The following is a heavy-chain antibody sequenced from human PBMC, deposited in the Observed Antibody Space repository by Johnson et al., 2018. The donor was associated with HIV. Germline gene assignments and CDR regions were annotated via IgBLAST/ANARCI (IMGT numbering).Heavy chain of an antibody. D-gene: IGHD3-22*01. Sequence: VQLVESGGGVVRPVGSLRLSCAASGFTFDDYGMNWVRQAPGKGLEWVSGINWNGDNTGYAASVKGRFTISRDNARNSMYLQMNSLRVEDTALYYCARVRTGDSSGYHDAFDIWGQGTMVIVSS. CDR2: INWNGDNT. V-gene: IGHV3-20*04. J-gene: IGHJ3*02. CDR1: GFTFDDYG. CDR3: ARVRTGDSSGYHDAFDI.